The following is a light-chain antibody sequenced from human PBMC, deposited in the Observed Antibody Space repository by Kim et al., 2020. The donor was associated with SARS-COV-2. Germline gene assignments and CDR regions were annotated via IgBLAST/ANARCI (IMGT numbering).Light chain of an antibody. CDR2: ANN. J-gene: IGLJ3*02. V-gene: IGLV3-19*01. CDR1: SLRSYY. CDR3: NSRDSTGNHVV. Sequence: SSELTQDPAVSVALGQTVRITCQGDSLRSYYANWYQQKPGQAPVLVIYANNKRPSGIPDRFSGSSSGNTASLTITGAQAEDEADYYCNSRDSTGNHVVFGGGTQLTVL.